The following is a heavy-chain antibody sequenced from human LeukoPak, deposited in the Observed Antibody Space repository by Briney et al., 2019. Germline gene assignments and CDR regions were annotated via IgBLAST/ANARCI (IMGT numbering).Heavy chain of an antibody. J-gene: IGHJ3*02. CDR3: ARGNTPPNAFDI. CDR2: ISAYNGNT. CDR1: GYTFTSYG. V-gene: IGHV1-18*01. D-gene: IGHD2-2*02. Sequence: GASVKVSCKASGYTFTSYGISWVRQAPGQGLEWMGWISAYNGNTNYAQKLQGRVTITRSTSISTAYMELSSLRSEDTAVYYCARGNTPPNAFDIWGQGTMVTVSS.